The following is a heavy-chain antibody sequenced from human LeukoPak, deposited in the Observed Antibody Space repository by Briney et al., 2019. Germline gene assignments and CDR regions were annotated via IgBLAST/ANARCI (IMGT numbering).Heavy chain of an antibody. Sequence: GWSLRLSCAASGFTFSSYAMSWVRQAPGKGLEWVSAISGSGGSTYYADSVKGRFTISRDNSKNTLYLQMNSLRAEDTAVYYCAKGPLGWNYFDYWGQGTLVTVSS. CDR3: AKGPLGWNYFDY. J-gene: IGHJ4*02. D-gene: IGHD6-19*01. CDR1: GFTFSSYA. V-gene: IGHV3-23*01. CDR2: ISGSGGST.